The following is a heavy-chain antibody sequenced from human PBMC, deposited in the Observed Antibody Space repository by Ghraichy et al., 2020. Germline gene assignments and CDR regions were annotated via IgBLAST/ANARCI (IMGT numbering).Heavy chain of an antibody. CDR1: GYTFTGYY. V-gene: IGHV1-2*04. J-gene: IGHJ4*02. D-gene: IGHD1-1*01. CDR2: INPNSGGT. CDR3: ARDPARTPTSLFDY. Sequence: ASVKVSCKASGYTFTGYYMHWVRQAPGQGLEWMGWINPNSGGTNYAQKFQGWVTMTRDTSISTAFMELSRLTSDDTAVYYCARDPARTPTSLFDYWGQGTLVTVSS.